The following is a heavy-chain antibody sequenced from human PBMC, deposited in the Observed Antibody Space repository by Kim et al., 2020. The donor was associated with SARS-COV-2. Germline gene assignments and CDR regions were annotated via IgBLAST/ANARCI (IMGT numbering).Heavy chain of an antibody. J-gene: IGHJ6*03. Sequence: DSVRGRFTVSRDNAKNSLFLQMNSLKAEDTAVYYCARPPYQLANYYYYMDAWGRGTTVIVSS. D-gene: IGHD2-2*01. V-gene: IGHV3-11*06. CDR3: ARPPYQLANYYYYMDA.